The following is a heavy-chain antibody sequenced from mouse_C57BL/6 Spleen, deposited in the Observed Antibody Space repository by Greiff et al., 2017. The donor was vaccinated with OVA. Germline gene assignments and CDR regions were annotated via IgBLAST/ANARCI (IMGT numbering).Heavy chain of an antibody. D-gene: IGHD1-1*01. CDR1: GFTFSNYW. Sequence: EVQRVESGGGLVQPGGSMKLSCVASGFTFSNYWMNWVRQSPEKGLEWVAQIRLKSDNYATHYAESVKGRFTISRDDSTSSVYLQMNNLRAEDTGIYYCTNYCSRAWFAYWGQGTLVTVSA. V-gene: IGHV6-3*01. CDR3: TNYCSRAWFAY. J-gene: IGHJ3*01. CDR2: IRLKSDNYAT.